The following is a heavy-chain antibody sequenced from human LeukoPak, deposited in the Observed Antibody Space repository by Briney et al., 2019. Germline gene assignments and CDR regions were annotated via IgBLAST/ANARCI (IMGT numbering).Heavy chain of an antibody. Sequence: ASVKVSCKASGGTFSSYAISWVRQAPGQGLEWMGRIIPILGIANYAQKFQGRVTITADKSTSTAYMELSSLRSEDTAVYYCARDLIAVAGGNYFDYWGQGTLVTVSS. CDR3: ARDLIAVAGGNYFDY. V-gene: IGHV1-69*04. CDR2: IIPILGIA. CDR1: GGTFSSYA. J-gene: IGHJ4*02. D-gene: IGHD6-19*01.